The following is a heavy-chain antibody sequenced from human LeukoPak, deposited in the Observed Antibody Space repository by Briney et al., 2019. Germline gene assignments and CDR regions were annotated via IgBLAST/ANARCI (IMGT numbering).Heavy chain of an antibody. D-gene: IGHD7-27*01. J-gene: IGHJ4*02. V-gene: IGHV1-8*01. Sequence: ASVKVSCKASGYTFTSYDFNWVRHATGQRPEWMGWMSPNSGDTGYAQKFQDRVTMTRNTSISTAYMELSSLRSDDTAVYYCARGPPNWGYDYWGPGTLVTVSS. CDR3: ARGPPNWGYDY. CDR2: MSPNSGDT. CDR1: GYTFTSYD.